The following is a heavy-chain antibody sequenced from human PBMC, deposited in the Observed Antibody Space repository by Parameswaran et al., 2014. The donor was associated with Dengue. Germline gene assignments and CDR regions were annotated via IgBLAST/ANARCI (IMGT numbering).Heavy chain of an antibody. D-gene: IGHD2-2*01. CDR3: ARGRVSLGLGYCSSTSCQRKHIPFDY. J-gene: IGHJ4*02. V-gene: IGHV4-34*01. Sequence: VRQAPGKGAGSGIGEINHSGSTNYNPSLKSRVTISVDTSKNQFSLKLSSVTAADTAVYYCARGRVSLGLGYCSSTSCQRKHIPFDYWGLGTLVTVSS. CDR2: INHSGST.